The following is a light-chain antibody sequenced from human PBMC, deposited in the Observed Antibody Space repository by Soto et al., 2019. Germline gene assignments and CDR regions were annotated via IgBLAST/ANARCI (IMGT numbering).Light chain of an antibody. CDR2: EVY. V-gene: IGLV2-14*01. CDR3: CSYTTGSTLV. Sequence: QSVLTQPASVSGSPGQSITISCTGTSSDIGTYDQVSWYQQHPGKAPQLIIYEVYNRASGLSNRFSGSKSGNTASLTISGLQAEDEADYYCCSYTTGSTLVFGTGTKLTVL. CDR1: SSDIGTYDQ. J-gene: IGLJ1*01.